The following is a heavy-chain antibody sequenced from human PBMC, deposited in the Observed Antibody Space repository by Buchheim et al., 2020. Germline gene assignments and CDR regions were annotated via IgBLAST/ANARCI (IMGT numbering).Heavy chain of an antibody. CDR2: IWYDGSNK. Sequence: QVQLVESGGGVVQPGRSLRLSCAASGFTFSSYGMYWVRQAPGKGLEWVAVIWYDGSNKYYADSVKGRFTISRDNSKNTLYLQMNSLRAEDTAVYYCARGDGSCYFPYFDYWGQGTL. J-gene: IGHJ4*02. V-gene: IGHV3-33*01. CDR1: GFTFSSYG. CDR3: ARGDGSCYFPYFDY. D-gene: IGHD2-15*01.